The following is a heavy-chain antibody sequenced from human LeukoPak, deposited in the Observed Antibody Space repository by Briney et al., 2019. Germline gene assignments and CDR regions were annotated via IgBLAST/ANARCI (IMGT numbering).Heavy chain of an antibody. J-gene: IGHJ4*02. Sequence: ASVKVSCKASGYTFTSYGISWVRQAPGQGLEWMGWISAYNGNTNYAQKLQGRVTMTTDTSTSTAYMELRSLRSDDTAVYYCARDIRLRFLEWFAGSDYWGLGTLVTVSS. D-gene: IGHD3-3*01. CDR1: GYTFTSYG. CDR3: ARDIRLRFLEWFAGSDY. CDR2: ISAYNGNT. V-gene: IGHV1-18*01.